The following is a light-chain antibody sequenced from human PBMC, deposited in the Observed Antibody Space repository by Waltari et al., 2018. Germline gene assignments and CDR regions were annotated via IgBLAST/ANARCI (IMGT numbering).Light chain of an antibody. CDR1: QSVNNY. V-gene: IGKV1-39*01. CDR2: GAS. CDR3: EQGYVTPRT. Sequence: DIQMTQSPSSLSASVGDRVTITCRASQSVNNYLHWYQQKAGKAPKLLSYGASSLHSGVPSRCGGGGSGTDFTLTISGLQAEDFATYYCEQGYVTPRTFGQGTKLEI. J-gene: IGKJ2*01.